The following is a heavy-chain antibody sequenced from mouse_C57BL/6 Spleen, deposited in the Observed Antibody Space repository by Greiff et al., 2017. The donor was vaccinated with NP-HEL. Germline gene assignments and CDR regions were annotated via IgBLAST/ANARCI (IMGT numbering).Heavy chain of an antibody. D-gene: IGHD1-1*01. CDR2: IWRGGST. Sequence: VQLQESGPGLVQPSQSLSITCTVSGFSLTSYGVHWVRQSPGKGLEWLGVIWRGGSTDYNAAFMSRLSITKDNSKSQVFFKMNSLQADDTAIYYCAKSYYGSSSYYAMDYWGQGTSVTVSS. CDR3: AKSYYGSSSYYAMDY. V-gene: IGHV2-5*01. J-gene: IGHJ4*01. CDR1: GFSLTSYG.